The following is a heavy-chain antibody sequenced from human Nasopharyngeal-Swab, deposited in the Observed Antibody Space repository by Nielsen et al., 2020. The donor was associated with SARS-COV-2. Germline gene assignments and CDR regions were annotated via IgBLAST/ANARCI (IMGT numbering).Heavy chain of an antibody. CDR1: GFTFSSYW. Sequence: GGSLRLPCAASGFTFSSYWMSWVRQAPGKGLEWVANIKQDGSEKYYVDSVKGRFTISRDNAKNSLYLQMNSLRAEDTAVYYCARDDKAVYDFWSGRSYNNWFDPWGQGTLVTVSS. CDR3: ARDDKAVYDFWSGRSYNNWFDP. D-gene: IGHD3-3*01. J-gene: IGHJ5*02. V-gene: IGHV3-7*03. CDR2: IKQDGSEK.